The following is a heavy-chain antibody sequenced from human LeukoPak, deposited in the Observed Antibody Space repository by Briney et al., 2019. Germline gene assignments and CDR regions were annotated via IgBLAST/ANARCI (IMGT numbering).Heavy chain of an antibody. CDR3: VRDRAEGRAWVEFDP. D-gene: IGHD2-21*01. V-gene: IGHV3-66*02. Sequence: GGSLRLSCSASRLTVSSYGMSWVRQAPGKGPEWVPPVHSDGVPRSADPVQGRVTNSRDNSKNTVYLRMDNLRVEDPAVYHCVRDRAEGRAWVEFDPWGQGIMVTVSS. CDR2: VHSDGVP. CDR1: RLTVSSYG. J-gene: IGHJ5*02.